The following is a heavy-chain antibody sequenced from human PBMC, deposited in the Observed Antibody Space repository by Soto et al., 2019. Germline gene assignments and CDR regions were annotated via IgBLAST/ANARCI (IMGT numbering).Heavy chain of an antibody. D-gene: IGHD3-16*01. CDR1: GFTFSSYG. CDR2: ISYDGSNT. CDR3: AKDRAFYDYFDY. J-gene: IGHJ4*02. V-gene: IGHV3-30*18. Sequence: GGSLRLSCAASGFTFSSYGMHWVRQAPGKGLEWVAVISYDGSNTYYADSVKGRFTISRDNSKNTLYLQMNSLRAEDTAVYYCAKDRAFYDYFDYWGQGTLVTVSS.